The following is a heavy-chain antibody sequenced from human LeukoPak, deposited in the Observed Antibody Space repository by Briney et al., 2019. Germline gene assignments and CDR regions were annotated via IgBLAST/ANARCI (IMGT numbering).Heavy chain of an antibody. Sequence: GGSLRLSCAASGFTFSNYAMTWVRQAPGKGLEWVSAISGSGGGTFYADSVKGRFTISRDNSKNTLYLQMNSLSAEDTAVYYCIRDLGLSHAYGAFDVWGQGTLVTVSS. CDR3: IRDLGLSHAYGAFDV. CDR1: GFTFSNYA. J-gene: IGHJ3*01. V-gene: IGHV3-23*01. CDR2: ISGSGGGT. D-gene: IGHD5-24*01.